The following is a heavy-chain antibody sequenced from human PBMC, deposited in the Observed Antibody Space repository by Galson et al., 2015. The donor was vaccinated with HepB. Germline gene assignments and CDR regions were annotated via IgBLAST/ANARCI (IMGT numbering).Heavy chain of an antibody. CDR3: ARDTTSLSGSYQKGAFDI. CDR2: IYSGGST. D-gene: IGHD1-26*01. V-gene: IGHV3-53*01. J-gene: IGHJ3*02. CDR1: GFTVSSNY. Sequence: SLRLSCAASGFTVSSNYMSWVRQAPGKGLEWVSVIYSGGSTYYADSVKGRFTISRDNSKNTLYLQMNSLRAEDTAVYYCARDTTSLSGSYQKGAFDIWGQGTMVTVSS.